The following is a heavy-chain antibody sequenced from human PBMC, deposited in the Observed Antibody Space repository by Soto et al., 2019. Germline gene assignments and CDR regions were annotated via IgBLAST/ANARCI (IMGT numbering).Heavy chain of an antibody. V-gene: IGHV4-39*01. D-gene: IGHD3-3*01. Sequence: QLQESGPGLVKPSETLSLTCTVSSASITNTNYNWAWIRQPPGKGLEWIGSIYYRGTTYYNASLKSRVTRSVDTSNNQFSLSLRSVAAAGTAAYYCARLKHDFWTGYLVDYWGQGTLVTVSS. CDR3: ARLKHDFWTGYLVDY. CDR1: SASITNTNYN. CDR2: IYYRGTT. J-gene: IGHJ4*02.